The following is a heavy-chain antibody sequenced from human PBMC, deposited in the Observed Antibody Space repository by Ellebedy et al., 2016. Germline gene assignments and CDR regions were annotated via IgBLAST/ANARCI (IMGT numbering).Heavy chain of an antibody. D-gene: IGHD3-22*01. J-gene: IGHJ5*02. V-gene: IGHV4-61*01. CDR2: IYYSGST. CDR3: ARDRYDSSGYL. CDR1: GGSVSSGSYY. Sequence: SETLSLXCTVSGGSVSSGSYYWSWIRQPPGKGLEWIGYIYYSGSTNYNPSLKSRVTISVDTSKNQFSLKLSSVTAADTAVYYCARDRYDSSGYLWGQGTLVTVSS.